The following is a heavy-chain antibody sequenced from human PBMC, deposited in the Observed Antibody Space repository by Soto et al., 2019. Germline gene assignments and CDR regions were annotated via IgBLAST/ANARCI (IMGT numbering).Heavy chain of an antibody. CDR1: GYTFRSNG. D-gene: IGHD1-1*01. J-gene: IGHJ4*02. CDR2: INGDNGNT. CDR3: GRRSPRYGIDS. Sequence: QVHLVQSGAEVKKPGASVKVSCKASGYTFRSNGLHWVRQAPGQSLEWVGWINGDNGNTKYSQRFQGRVTITTDTSASTAYMELTPLTSEDTAVYYCGRRSPRYGIDSWGQGTLVTVSS. V-gene: IGHV1-3*01.